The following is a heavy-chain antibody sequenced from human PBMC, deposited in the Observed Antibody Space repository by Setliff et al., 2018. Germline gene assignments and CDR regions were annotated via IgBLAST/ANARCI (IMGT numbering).Heavy chain of an antibody. CDR1: GYNFITFG. CDR2: ISPYNGNT. CDR3: VRGPGPSVVVAMPFDR. D-gene: IGHD5-12*01. J-gene: IGHJ4*02. V-gene: IGHV1-18*01. Sequence: ASVKVSCKTSGYNFITFGISWVRQAPGQGLEWMGWISPYNGNTNYAQKFQGRVTMTTDSSTTTVCMEVTSLRSDDTAVYYCVRGPGPSVVVAMPFDRWGQGTQVTVSS.